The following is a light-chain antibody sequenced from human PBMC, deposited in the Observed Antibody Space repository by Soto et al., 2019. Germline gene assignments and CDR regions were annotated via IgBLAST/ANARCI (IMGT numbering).Light chain of an antibody. J-gene: IGLJ1*01. CDR2: EVT. CDR3: SSYTSSGTHYV. V-gene: IGLV2-14*01. CDR1: SSDIGGYTY. Sequence: QSALTQPASVSESPGQSITISCTGTSSDIGGYTYVSWYQQHPGKAPKLMIYEVTNRPSGVSSRFSGSKSGNTASLTISGLQAEDEADYYCSSYTSSGTHYVFGSGTKLTVL.